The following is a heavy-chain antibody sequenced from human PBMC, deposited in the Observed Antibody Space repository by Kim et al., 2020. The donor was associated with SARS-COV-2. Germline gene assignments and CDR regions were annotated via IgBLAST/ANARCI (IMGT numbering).Heavy chain of an antibody. J-gene: IGHJ6*02. V-gene: IGHV4-59*01. D-gene: IGHD6-13*01. Sequence: SETLSLTCTVSGGSISSYYWSWIRQPPGKGLEWIGYIYYSGSTNYNPSLKSRVTISVDTSKNQFSLKLSSVTAADTAVYYCARVAAAGTSYYYYYGMDVWGQGTTVTVSS. CDR3: ARVAAAGTSYYYYYGMDV. CDR1: GGSISSYY. CDR2: IYYSGST.